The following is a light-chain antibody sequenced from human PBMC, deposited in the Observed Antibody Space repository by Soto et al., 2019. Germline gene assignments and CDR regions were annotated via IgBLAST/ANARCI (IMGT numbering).Light chain of an antibody. V-gene: IGKV1-9*01. CDR2: AAS. Sequence: DIQLTQSPSFLYESVGDRVTITCRASQGISSYLAWYQQKPGKAPKLRIYAASTLQSGVPSRFSGSGSGTEFTLTISSLQPEDFATYYCQQLNSYPLFGPGTKVDIK. CDR3: QQLNSYPL. CDR1: QGISSY. J-gene: IGKJ3*01.